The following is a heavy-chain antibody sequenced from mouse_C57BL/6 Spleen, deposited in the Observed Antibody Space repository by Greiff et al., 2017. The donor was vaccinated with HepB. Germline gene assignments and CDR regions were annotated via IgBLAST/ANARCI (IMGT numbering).Heavy chain of an antibody. V-gene: IGHV5-4*01. CDR3: ARGYYSNYDAMDY. CDR1: GFTFSSYA. Sequence: EVHLVESGGGLVKPGGSLKLSCAASGFTFSSYAMSWVRQTPEKRLEWVATISDGGSYTYYPDNVKGRFTISRDNAKNNLYLQMSHLKSEDTAMYYCARGYYSNYDAMDYWGQGTSVTVSS. CDR2: ISDGGSYT. D-gene: IGHD2-5*01. J-gene: IGHJ4*01.